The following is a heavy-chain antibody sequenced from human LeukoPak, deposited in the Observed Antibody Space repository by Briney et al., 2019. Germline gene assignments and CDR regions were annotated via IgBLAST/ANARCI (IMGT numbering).Heavy chain of an antibody. V-gene: IGHV3-30*04. CDR2: ISYDGSNK. J-gene: IGHJ4*02. D-gene: IGHD3-9*01. CDR1: GFTFGSYA. Sequence: GGSLRLSCAASGFTFGSYAMHWVRQAPGKGLEWVAVISYDGSNKYYADSVKGRFTISRDNSKNTLYLQMNSLRAEDTAVHYCAKGVLTGYYTGTDYWGQGTLVTVSS. CDR3: AKGVLTGYYTGTDY.